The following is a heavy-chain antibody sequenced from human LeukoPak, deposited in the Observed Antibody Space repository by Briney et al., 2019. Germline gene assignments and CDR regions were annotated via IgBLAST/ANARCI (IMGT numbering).Heavy chain of an antibody. V-gene: IGHV4-59*01. J-gene: IGHJ4*02. D-gene: IGHD4-23*01. CDR2: IYYSGST. Sequence: PSEALSLTCTVSGGSISSYYWGWIRQPPGKGLEWIGYIYYSGSTNYNPSLQSRVTISVDTSKNQFSLKLSSVTAADTAVYYCARGTARVTSPDFDYWGQGTLVTVSS. CDR3: ARGTARVTSPDFDY. CDR1: GGSISSYY.